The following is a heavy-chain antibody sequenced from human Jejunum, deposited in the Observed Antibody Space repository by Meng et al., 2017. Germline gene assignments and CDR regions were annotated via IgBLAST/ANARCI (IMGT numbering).Heavy chain of an antibody. CDR1: GFPFSTYA. CDR3: AKSGDGTAFARLDL. J-gene: IGHJ4*02. V-gene: IGHV3-23*01. CDR2: ISGSGANP. D-gene: IGHD2/OR15-2a*01. Sequence: GESLKISCAASGFPFSTYAISWVRQAPGKGLQWLAGISGSGANPSYADPVKGRFTTSRDNSDSPAYLHMNSLRDDDTALYYCAKSGDGTAFARLDLWGQGTLVTVSS.